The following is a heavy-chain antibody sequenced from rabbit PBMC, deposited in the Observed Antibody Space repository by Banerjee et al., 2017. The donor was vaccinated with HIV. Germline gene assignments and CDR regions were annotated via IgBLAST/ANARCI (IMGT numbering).Heavy chain of an antibody. D-gene: IGHD6-1*01. Sequence: QSLEESGGDLVKPGASLELTCTVSGFSFSSTFWIYWVRQAPGKGLEWIACIDVGGSGNIYYASWAKGRFTISKTSSTTVTLQMTSLTAADTATYFCAREYVSNAGYGYATFNLWGPGTLVTVS. J-gene: IGHJ4*01. V-gene: IGHV1S40*01. CDR1: GFSFSSTFW. CDR2: IDVGGSGNI. CDR3: AREYVSNAGYGYATFNL.